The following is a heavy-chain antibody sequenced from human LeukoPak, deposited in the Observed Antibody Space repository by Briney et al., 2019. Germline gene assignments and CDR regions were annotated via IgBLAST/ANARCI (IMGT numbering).Heavy chain of an antibody. CDR2: IIPIFGTA. CDR1: GGTFSSYA. J-gene: IGHJ5*02. D-gene: IGHD1-20*01. V-gene: IGHV1-69*13. CDR3: ARLIGVTGRSFGSWFDP. Sequence: ASVKVSCKASGGTFSSYAISWVRQAPGQGLEWMGGIIPIFGTANYAQKFQGRVTITADESTSTAYMELSSLRSEDTAVYYCARLIGVTGRSFGSWFDPWGQETLVTVSS.